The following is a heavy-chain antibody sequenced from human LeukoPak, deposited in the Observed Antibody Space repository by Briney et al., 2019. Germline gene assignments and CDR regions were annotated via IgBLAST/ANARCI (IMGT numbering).Heavy chain of an antibody. CDR3: ARGMGSLSYYGSGSLNLDY. Sequence: GASVKVPCKASGYTFTSYGISWVRQAPGQGLEWMGWISAYNGNTNYAQKLQGRVTMTTDTSTSTAYMELRSLRSDDTAVYYCARGMGSLSYYGSGSLNLDYWGQGTLVTVSS. CDR2: ISAYNGNT. J-gene: IGHJ4*02. V-gene: IGHV1-18*01. CDR1: GYTFTSYG. D-gene: IGHD3-10*01.